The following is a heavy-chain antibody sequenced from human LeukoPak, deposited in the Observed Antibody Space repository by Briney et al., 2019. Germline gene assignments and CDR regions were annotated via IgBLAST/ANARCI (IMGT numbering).Heavy chain of an antibody. Sequence: GGSLRLSCAASGFTFSTNWMSWVRQAPGRGLEWVANIKQDGSEKYYVDSVKGRFTISRDNAKNSLYLQMNSLRAEDTAVYYCARIGAAGVDVWGKGTTVTVSS. CDR3: ARIGAAGVDV. CDR1: GFTFSTNW. CDR2: IKQDGSEK. V-gene: IGHV3-7*01. D-gene: IGHD6-13*01. J-gene: IGHJ6*04.